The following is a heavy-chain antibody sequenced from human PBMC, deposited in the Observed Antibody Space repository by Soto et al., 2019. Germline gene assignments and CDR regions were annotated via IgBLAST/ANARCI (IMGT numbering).Heavy chain of an antibody. V-gene: IGHV1-18*01. J-gene: IGHJ6*02. CDR3: ARVGSEDDSSGYYSNYYYYYGMDV. D-gene: IGHD3-22*01. CDR1: GYTFTSYS. CDR2: ISADNRNT. Sequence: ASVKVSCKASGYTFTSYSLTWVRQAPGQGLEWMGWISADNRNTNYAQKLQGRVTMTTDTSTSTAYMELRSLRSDDTAVYYCARVGSEDDSSGYYSNYYYYYGMDVWGQGNTVTVS.